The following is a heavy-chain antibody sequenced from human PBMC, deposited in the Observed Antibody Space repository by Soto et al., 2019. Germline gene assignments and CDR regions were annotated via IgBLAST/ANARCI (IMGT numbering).Heavy chain of an antibody. V-gene: IGHV3-33*08. CDR1: GFTFNTYG. CDR3: ARGDCTGAYCYSWPFNYGVDV. Sequence: QVQLVESGGGVVQPGGSLRLSCTTSGFTFNTYGMYWVRQAPAKGLEWVPIIWYDGSNKYYGDSVKGRFTISRDNSKNTLYLQMNSLRAEDTALYYCARGDCTGAYCYSWPFNYGVDVWGQGTTVTVSS. J-gene: IGHJ6*02. D-gene: IGHD2-15*01. CDR2: IWYDGSNK.